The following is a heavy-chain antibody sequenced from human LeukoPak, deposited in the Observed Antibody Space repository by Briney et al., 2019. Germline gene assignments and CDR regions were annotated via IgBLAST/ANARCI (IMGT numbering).Heavy chain of an antibody. V-gene: IGHV1-69*04. CDR3: ARDPDSSGYYSFDY. CDR2: IIPILGIA. J-gene: IGHJ4*02. Sequence: PMASVKVSCKASGGTFSSYAISWVRQAPGQGLEWMGRIIPILGIANYAQKFQGRVTITADKSTSTAYMELSSLRSEDTAVYYCARDPDSSGYYSFDYWGQGTLVTVSS. D-gene: IGHD3-22*01. CDR1: GGTFSSYA.